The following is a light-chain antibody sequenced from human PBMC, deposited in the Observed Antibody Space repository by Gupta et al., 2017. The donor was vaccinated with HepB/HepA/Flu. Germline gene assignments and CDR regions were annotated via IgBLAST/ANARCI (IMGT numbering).Light chain of an antibody. Sequence: QSAXXXPAXVSGXXXQSITISXPXTSSDVGGYNYVSWYQQHPGKAPKLMIYDVSNRPSGVSNRFSGSKSGNTASLTISGLQAEDEADYYCSSYTSSSTWVFGGGTKLTVL. CDR3: SSYTSSSTWV. CDR2: DVS. CDR1: SSDVGGYNY. V-gene: IGLV2-14*01. J-gene: IGLJ3*02.